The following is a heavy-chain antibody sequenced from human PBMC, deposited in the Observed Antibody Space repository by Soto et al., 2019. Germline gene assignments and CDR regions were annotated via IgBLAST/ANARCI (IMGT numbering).Heavy chain of an antibody. CDR3: VRERSGYSYADS. D-gene: IGHD5-18*01. CDR2: ISGSGANT. V-gene: IGHV3-23*01. CDR1: GFTFSSYA. J-gene: IGHJ4*02. Sequence: EVQLLESGGGLVQPGGSLRLSCAASGFTFSSYAMSWVRQAPGKGLEWVSAISGSGANTYYTDSVKGRFTLSRDNFKNTLYLQMNRLRAEDSAMFYCVRERSGYSYADSWGQGTLVTVSS.